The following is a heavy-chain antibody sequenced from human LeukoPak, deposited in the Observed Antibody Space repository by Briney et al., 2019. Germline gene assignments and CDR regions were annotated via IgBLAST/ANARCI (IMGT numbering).Heavy chain of an antibody. V-gene: IGHV4-59*01. J-gene: IGHJ4*02. CDR1: GGFIGSYY. D-gene: IGHD3-22*01. Sequence: SETLSLTCTVSGGFIGSYYWSWIRQPPGKGLEWIGYIYYSGSTNYNPSLKSRVTISVDTSKNQFSLKLSSVTAADTAVYYCARVSPDNYYDSSGYYYGFDYWGQGTLVTVSS. CDR2: IYYSGST. CDR3: ARVSPDNYYDSSGYYYGFDY.